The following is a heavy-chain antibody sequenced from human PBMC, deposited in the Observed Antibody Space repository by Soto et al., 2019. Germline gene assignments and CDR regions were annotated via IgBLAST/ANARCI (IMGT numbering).Heavy chain of an antibody. CDR2: IIPIFGTA. CDR1: GGTFSSYA. J-gene: IGHJ5*02. Sequence: QVQLVQSGAEVKKPGSSVKVSCKASGGTFSSYAISWVRQAPGQRLEWMGGIIPIFGTANYAQKFQGRVTITADESTSTSYMELSSLRSKDTAVYYCAREVVVAATGWFDPWGHGTLVTVSS. D-gene: IGHD2-15*01. CDR3: AREVVVAATGWFDP. V-gene: IGHV1-69*12.